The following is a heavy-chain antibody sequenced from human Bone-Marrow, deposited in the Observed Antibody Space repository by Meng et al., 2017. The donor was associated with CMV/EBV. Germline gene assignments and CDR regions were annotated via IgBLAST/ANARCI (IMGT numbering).Heavy chain of an antibody. CDR2: MNPNSGNT. CDR1: GYTFTSYD. CDR3: ARFGLYCSSTSCYDENWFDP. Sequence: ASVKVSCKASGYTFTSYDINWVRQATGQELEWMGWMNPNSGNTGYAQKFQGRVTMTRNTSISTAYMELSSLRSEDTAVYYCARFGLYCSSTSCYDENWFDPWGQGTLVTVSS. D-gene: IGHD2-2*01. J-gene: IGHJ5*02. V-gene: IGHV1-8*01.